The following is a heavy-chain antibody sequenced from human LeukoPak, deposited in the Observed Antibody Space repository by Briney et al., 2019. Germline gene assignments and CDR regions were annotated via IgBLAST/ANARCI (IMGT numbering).Heavy chain of an antibody. CDR2: ITASGST. CDR1: GGSISSHY. J-gene: IGHJ4*02. CDR3: ARDYGDYDGDY. D-gene: IGHD4-17*01. Sequence: PSETLSLTCTVSGGSISSHYWSWIRQPAGKALEWIGRITASGSTNYNPSLKSRLTMSVDTSKNQFSLKLTSVTAADTAVYYCARDYGDYDGDYWGQGTLVTVSS. V-gene: IGHV4-4*07.